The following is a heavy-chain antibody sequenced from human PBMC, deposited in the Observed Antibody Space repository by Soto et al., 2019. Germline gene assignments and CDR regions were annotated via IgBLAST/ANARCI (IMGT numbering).Heavy chain of an antibody. J-gene: IGHJ2*01. CDR2: IIPILGIA. CDR1: GGTFSSYT. Sequence: QVQLVQSGAEVKKPGSSVKVSCKASGGTFSSYTISWVRQAPGQGLEWMGRIIPILGIANYAQKFQGRVTITADKSTSTAYMELSSLRSEDTAVYYCARQPAEITMVRRDWYFDLWGRGTLVTVSS. V-gene: IGHV1-69*02. D-gene: IGHD3-10*01. CDR3: ARQPAEITMVRRDWYFDL.